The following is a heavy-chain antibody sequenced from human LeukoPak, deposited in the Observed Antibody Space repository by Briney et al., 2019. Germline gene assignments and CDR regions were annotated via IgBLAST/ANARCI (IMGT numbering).Heavy chain of an antibody. J-gene: IGHJ4*02. V-gene: IGHV1-24*01. D-gene: IGHD6-19*01. CDR1: GYTLTQLS. CDR3: ATVVIAVAGNHYFDY. Sequence: ASVKVSCKVSGYTLTQLSMHWVRPAPGKGREGMGGFDPEDGETIYAQKFQGRVTMTEDTSTDTAYMELSSLRSEDTAVYYCATVVIAVAGNHYFDYWGQGTLVTVSS. CDR2: FDPEDGET.